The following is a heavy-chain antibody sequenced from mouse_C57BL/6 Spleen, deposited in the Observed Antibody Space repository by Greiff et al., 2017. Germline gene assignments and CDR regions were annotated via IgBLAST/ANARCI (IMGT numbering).Heavy chain of an antibody. D-gene: IGHD3-2*02. CDR1: GYTFTDYY. CDR3: ARGGSSGDY. V-gene: IGHV1-76*01. CDR2: IYPGSGNT. Sequence: QVQLQQSGAELVRPGASVKLSCKASGYTFTDYYINWVKQRPGQGLEWIARIYPGSGNTYYNEKFKGKATLTAEKSSSTAYMQLSSLTSEDSAVYFCARGGSSGDYWGQGTSVTVSS. J-gene: IGHJ4*01.